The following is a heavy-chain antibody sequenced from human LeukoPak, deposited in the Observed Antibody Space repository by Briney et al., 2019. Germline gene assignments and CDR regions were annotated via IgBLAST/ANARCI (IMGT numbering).Heavy chain of an antibody. Sequence: GASVKLSCKASGYTFTSYGISWVRQAPGQGLEWIGWISAYNGNTNYAQKLQGRVTMTTDTSTSTVYMELRSLRCDDTAVYYCARETYYDYVWGSYRYIDYWGQGTLVTVSS. CDR1: GYTFTSYG. D-gene: IGHD3-16*02. CDR3: ARETYYDYVWGSYRYIDY. CDR2: ISAYNGNT. J-gene: IGHJ4*02. V-gene: IGHV1-18*04.